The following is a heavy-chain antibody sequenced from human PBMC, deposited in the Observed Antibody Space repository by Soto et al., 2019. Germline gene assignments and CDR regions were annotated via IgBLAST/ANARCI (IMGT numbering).Heavy chain of an antibody. V-gene: IGHV3-74*01. CDR1: GFTFSSYW. CDR2: INSDGSST. J-gene: IGHJ6*03. Sequence: GGSLRLSCAASGFTFSSYWMHWVRQAPGKGLVWVSRINSDGSSTSYADSVKGRFTISRDNAKNTLYLQMNSLRAEDTAVYYCARAAATIFGPSYYMDVWGKGTTVTVSS. D-gene: IGHD3-3*01. CDR3: ARAAATIFGPSYYMDV.